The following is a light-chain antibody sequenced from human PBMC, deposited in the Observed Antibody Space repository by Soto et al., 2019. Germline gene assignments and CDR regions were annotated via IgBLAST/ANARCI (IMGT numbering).Light chain of an antibody. CDR1: SSNIGKNY. Sequence: QSLLTQPPSVSAAPGQKVTISCSGSSSNIGKNYVSWYQQLPGTAPELLIYDDNKRPLGIPDRFSGSKSGASATLGVTGLQTGDEADYYCGTLDSSLSAVVFGGGTKLTVL. J-gene: IGLJ2*01. CDR2: DDN. V-gene: IGLV1-51*01. CDR3: GTLDSSLSAVV.